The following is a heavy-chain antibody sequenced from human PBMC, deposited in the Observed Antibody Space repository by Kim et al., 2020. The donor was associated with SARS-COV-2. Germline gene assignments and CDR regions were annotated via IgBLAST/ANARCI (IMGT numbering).Heavy chain of an antibody. Sequence: ASVKVSCKASGYTFTSYYMHWVRQAPGQGLEWMGIINPSGGSTSYAQKFQGRVTMTRDTSTSTVYMELSSLRSEDTAVYYCARAMVVVTAIYYFDYWGQGTLVTVSS. CDR3: ARAMVVVTAIYYFDY. CDR2: INPSGGST. CDR1: GYTFTSYY. J-gene: IGHJ4*02. D-gene: IGHD2-21*02. V-gene: IGHV1-46*01.